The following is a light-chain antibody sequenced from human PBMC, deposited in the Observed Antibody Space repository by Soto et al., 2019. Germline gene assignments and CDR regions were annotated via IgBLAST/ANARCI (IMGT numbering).Light chain of an antibody. CDR2: DAS. CDR1: QAIGSW. V-gene: IGKV1D-16*01. J-gene: IGKJ4*01. CDR3: LQYNSYPLT. Sequence: DIQMTQSPSSLSASVGDRVTITCRASQAIGSWLAWYQQKPGKAPTSLIYDASNLQTEVPSRFSGSGSGTNFTLTISGLQPEDSATYYCLQYNSYPLTFGGGTMVEIK.